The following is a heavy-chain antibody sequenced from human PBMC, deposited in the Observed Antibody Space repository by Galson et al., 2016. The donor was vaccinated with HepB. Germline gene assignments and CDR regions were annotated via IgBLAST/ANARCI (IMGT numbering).Heavy chain of an antibody. J-gene: IGHJ4*01. CDR2: IIPMIGAA. V-gene: IGHV1-69*13. CDR1: GGTFSSHA. CDR3: ARGRPLPLGELLKSYYFDY. D-gene: IGHD3-16*01. Sequence: SVKVSCKASGGTFSSHAISWVRPAPGQGLEWMGGIIPMIGAANYAQTFQGRDTITADESTNTAYMELTSLRSDDTAVYYCARGRPLPLGELLKSYYFDYWGQGTLVTVSS.